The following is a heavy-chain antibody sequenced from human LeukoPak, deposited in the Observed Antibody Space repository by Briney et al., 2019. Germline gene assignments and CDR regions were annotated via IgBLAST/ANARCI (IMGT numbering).Heavy chain of an antibody. CDR3: ARANTIFGVEPDYYFDY. V-gene: IGHV3-48*03. Sequence: SGGSLRLSCAASGFSFSSYEMIWVRQAPGKWLEWISYISSSGGNIYYADSVKGRFTISRDNAKNSLYLQMNSLRVEDTAVYYCARANTIFGVEPDYYFDYWGQGTLVSVSS. CDR1: GFSFSSYE. J-gene: IGHJ4*02. CDR2: ISSSGGNI. D-gene: IGHD3-3*01.